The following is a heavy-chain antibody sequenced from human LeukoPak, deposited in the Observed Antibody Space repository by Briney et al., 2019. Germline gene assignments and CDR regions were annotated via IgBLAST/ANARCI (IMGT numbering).Heavy chain of an antibody. CDR1: GYTFTTYA. V-gene: IGHV1-2*02. Sequence: GASVKVSCKASGYTFTTYAMNWVRQAPGQGLEWMGWINPNSGGTNYAQKFQGRVTMTRDTSISTAYMELSRLRSDDTAVYYCARGYRYYDSSGYFDTFDYWGQGTLVTVSS. D-gene: IGHD3-22*01. CDR2: INPNSGGT. CDR3: ARGYRYYDSSGYFDTFDY. J-gene: IGHJ4*02.